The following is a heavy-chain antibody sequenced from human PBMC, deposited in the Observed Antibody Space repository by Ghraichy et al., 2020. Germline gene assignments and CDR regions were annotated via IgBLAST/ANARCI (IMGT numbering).Heavy chain of an antibody. J-gene: IGHJ4*02. Sequence: SETLSLTCTVSGYSISSGYYWGWIRQPPGKGLEWIGSIYHSGSTYYNPSLKSRVTISVDTSKNQFSLKLSSVTAADTAVYYCARDLVQLDYYGSGSYYAGDYWGQGTLVTVSS. CDR3: ARDLVQLDYYGSGSYYAGDY. CDR1: GYSISSGYY. V-gene: IGHV4-38-2*02. D-gene: IGHD3-10*01. CDR2: IYHSGST.